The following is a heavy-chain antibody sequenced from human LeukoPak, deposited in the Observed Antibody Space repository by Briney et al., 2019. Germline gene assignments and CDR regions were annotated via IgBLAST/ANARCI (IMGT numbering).Heavy chain of an antibody. Sequence: GGSLRLSCAASGFTFSGYSIHWVRQASGKGLEWVGRIRSKTYTYATAYAASVKGRFTISRDDSKNTAYLQMNSLKTEDTAVYYCTSRPPDILTGFDYWGQGTLVTVSS. CDR2: IRSKTYTYAT. V-gene: IGHV3-73*01. J-gene: IGHJ4*02. CDR1: GFTFSGYS. D-gene: IGHD3-9*01. CDR3: TSRPPDILTGFDY.